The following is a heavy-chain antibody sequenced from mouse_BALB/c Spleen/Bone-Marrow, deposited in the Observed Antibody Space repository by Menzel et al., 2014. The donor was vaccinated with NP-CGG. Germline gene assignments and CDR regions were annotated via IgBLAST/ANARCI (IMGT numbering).Heavy chain of an antibody. CDR2: ISSGGST. CDR3: GRGGAWFLSFDY. J-gene: IGHJ2*01. V-gene: IGHV5-6-5*01. D-gene: IGHD2-3*01. Sequence: EVQLVESGGGLVKPGGSLKLSCAASGFTFGSYAMSWVRQTPEKRLEWVASISSGGSTYYPDSAEGRLTISRINARNILNLKMRSLRSEDTPRYYCGRGGAWFLSFDYCGEGTTLTVSS. CDR1: GFTFGSYA.